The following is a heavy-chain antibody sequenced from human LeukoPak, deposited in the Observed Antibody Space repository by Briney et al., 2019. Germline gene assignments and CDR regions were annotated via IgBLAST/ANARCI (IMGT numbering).Heavy chain of an antibody. CDR1: GYTLTELS. Sequence: ASVKVSCKVSGYTLTELSMHWVRQAPGKGLEWMGGFDPKDGETIYAQKFQGRVTMTEDTSTNTAYMELSRLRSDDTAVYYCARQAFHGYYYPYYYYNYIVACGKGTTFTISS. V-gene: IGHV1-24*01. CDR2: FDPKDGET. J-gene: IGHJ6*03. CDR3: ARQAFHGYYYPYYYYNYIVA. D-gene: IGHD3-22*01.